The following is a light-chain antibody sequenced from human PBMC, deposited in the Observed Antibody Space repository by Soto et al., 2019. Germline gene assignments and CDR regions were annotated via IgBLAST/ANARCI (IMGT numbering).Light chain of an antibody. CDR2: EVS. CDR1: SSDVGGYNY. CDR3: SSYTRSSTLYV. J-gene: IGLJ1*01. Sequence: QSVLTQPASVSGSPGQSITISCTGTSSDVGGYNYVSWYQQHPGKAPKLMIYEVSNRPSGVSNRFSGSKSGNTASLTISGIQAEDEADYYCSSYTRSSTLYVFGTGTKVTVL. V-gene: IGLV2-14*01.